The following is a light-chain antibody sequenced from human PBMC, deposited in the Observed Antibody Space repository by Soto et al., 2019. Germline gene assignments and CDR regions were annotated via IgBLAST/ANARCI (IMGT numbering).Light chain of an antibody. CDR3: QQYNSYLSMDT. Sequence: DIQMTQSPSTLSASVGDRVTITCRASQSISSWLAWYQQKPGKAPKLLIYDASSLESGVPSRFSGSGSGTEFTLTISSLQPDDFATYYCQQYNSYLSMDTFGQGTKLEIK. V-gene: IGKV1-5*01. CDR1: QSISSW. J-gene: IGKJ2*01. CDR2: DAS.